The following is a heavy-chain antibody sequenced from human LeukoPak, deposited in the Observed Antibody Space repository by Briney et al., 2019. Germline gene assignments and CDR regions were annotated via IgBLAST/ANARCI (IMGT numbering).Heavy chain of an antibody. D-gene: IGHD6-19*01. J-gene: IGHJ4*02. Sequence: ASVKVACKAAGYTFTSYGISWVRQAPGEGSEWMGCISAYNGNPNSAQKLQARLTMTPDTSTSTAYLELRSLRSDDTAVYYCASCSSGWSEFVYWGQGTLVTVSS. V-gene: IGHV1-18*01. CDR1: GYTFTSYG. CDR2: ISAYNGNP. CDR3: ASCSSGWSEFVY.